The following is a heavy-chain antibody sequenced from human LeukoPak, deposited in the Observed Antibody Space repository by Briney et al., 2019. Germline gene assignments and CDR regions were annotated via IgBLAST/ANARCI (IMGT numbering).Heavy chain of an antibody. D-gene: IGHD3-10*01. CDR2: INHSGST. V-gene: IGHV4-34*01. CDR3: AFGSGNSYYFDY. Sequence: SETLSLTCAVYGGSFSGYYWSWIRQPPGKGLEWIGEINHSGSTNYNPSLKSRVTISVDTSKNQFSLKLSSVTAADTAVYYCAFGSGNSYYFDYWGQGTLVTVSS. J-gene: IGHJ4*02. CDR1: GGSFSGYY.